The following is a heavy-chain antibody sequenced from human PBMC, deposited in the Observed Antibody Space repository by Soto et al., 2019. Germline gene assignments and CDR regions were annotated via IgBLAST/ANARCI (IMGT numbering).Heavy chain of an antibody. D-gene: IGHD4-17*01. CDR2: INHSGST. V-gene: IGHV4-34*01. CDR1: GGSVSGYY. Sequence: SETLSLTCAVYGGSVSGYYWSWIRQPPGKGLEWIGEINHSGSTNYNPSLKSRVTISVDTSKNQFSLKLSSVTAADTAVYYCARDTTTRTDFDYWGQGTLVTVSS. J-gene: IGHJ4*02. CDR3: ARDTTTRTDFDY.